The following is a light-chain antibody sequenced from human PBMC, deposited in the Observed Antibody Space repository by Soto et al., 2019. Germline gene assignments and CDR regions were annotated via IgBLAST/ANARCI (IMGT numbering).Light chain of an antibody. V-gene: IGLV2-23*02. Sequence: QSALTQPASVSGSPGQSITISCTGTSSDVGGYNYVSWYQQHPGKAPKLMIYEVNKRPSGVSNRFSGSKSGNTASLTISGLQAEDEADYYCCSYAGSGTFVFGGGTKLTVL. CDR1: SSDVGGYNY. CDR3: CSYAGSGTFV. CDR2: EVN. J-gene: IGLJ2*01.